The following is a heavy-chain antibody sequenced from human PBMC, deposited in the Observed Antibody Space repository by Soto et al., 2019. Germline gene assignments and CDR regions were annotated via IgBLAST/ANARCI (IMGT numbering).Heavy chain of an antibody. J-gene: IGHJ4*02. CDR1: GYTFTDYS. Sequence: QVHLVQSGAEVKRPGASVKVSCKASGYTFTDYSIQWLRQATGQRLEWMGWINAGNGNTKNSQNFQGRVTITRDTHANTAYLELSSLRSEDTAVYYCAREQDYWINYSFDYWGQGTLVTVSS. V-gene: IGHV1-3*01. CDR3: AREQDYWINYSFDY. CDR2: INAGNGNT. D-gene: IGHD3-3*01.